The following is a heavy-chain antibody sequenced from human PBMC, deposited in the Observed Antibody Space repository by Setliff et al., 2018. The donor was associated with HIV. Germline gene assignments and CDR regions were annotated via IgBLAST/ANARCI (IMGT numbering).Heavy chain of an antibody. J-gene: IGHJ1*01. Sequence: GGSLRLSCTASGFTFSNYWMFWIRQPPGKGLMWVSRINSDGGVATYADSVKGRFTISRDNAKNTLYLQMNSLRAEDTAVYYCVRDWAGPGFHHWGQGTPVTVSS. CDR2: INSDGGVA. V-gene: IGHV3-74*01. CDR3: VRDWAGPGFHH. CDR1: GFTFSNYW. D-gene: IGHD6-19*01.